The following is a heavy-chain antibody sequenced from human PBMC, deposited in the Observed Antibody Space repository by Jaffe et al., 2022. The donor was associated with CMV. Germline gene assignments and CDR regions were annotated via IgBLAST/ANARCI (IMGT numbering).Heavy chain of an antibody. D-gene: IGHD3-10*01. CDR3: AGWFGESNC. Sequence: EVQLVESGGGLVQPGESLRLSCAASGFIFSSSWMNWVRQAPGKGLEWVANINPGGSEKSYVDSVKGRFTVSRDNAKNLLYLQMNSLRVEDTAVYYCAGWFGESNCWGQGALVTVSS. CDR1: GFIFSSSW. V-gene: IGHV3-7*01. J-gene: IGHJ4*02. CDR2: INPGGSEK.